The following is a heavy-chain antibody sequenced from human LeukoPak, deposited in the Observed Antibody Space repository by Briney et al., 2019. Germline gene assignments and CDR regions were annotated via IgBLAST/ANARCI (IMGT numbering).Heavy chain of an antibody. CDR3: ARGHYYHYMDV. J-gene: IGHJ6*03. Sequence: PGGSLRLSCAASGFTFSSYGMNWVRQAPGKGLEWVSYISSSSSTIYYADSVKGRFTISRDNAKNSLYLQMNSLRAEDTAVYYCARGHYYHYMDVWGKGTTVTVSS. CDR1: GFTFSSYG. CDR2: ISSSSSTI. V-gene: IGHV3-48*01.